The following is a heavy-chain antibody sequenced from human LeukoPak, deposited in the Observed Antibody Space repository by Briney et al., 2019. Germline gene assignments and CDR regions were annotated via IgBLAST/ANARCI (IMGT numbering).Heavy chain of an antibody. D-gene: IGHD3-22*01. CDR1: GFTFSSYA. V-gene: IGHV3-23*01. CDR3: AKAMGGYDSSGYLNLFFDY. Sequence: LSGGSLRLSCAASGFTFSSYAMSWVRQAPGKGLEWVSAISGSGGSTYYADSVKGRFTISRDNSKNTLYLQMNSLRAEDTAVYYCAKAMGGYDSSGYLNLFFDYWGQGTLVTVSS. CDR2: ISGSGGST. J-gene: IGHJ4*02.